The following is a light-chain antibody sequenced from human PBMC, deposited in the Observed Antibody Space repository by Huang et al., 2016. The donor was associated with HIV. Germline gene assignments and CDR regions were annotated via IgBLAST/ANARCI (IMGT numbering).Light chain of an antibody. CDR1: EGISSY. V-gene: IGKV1-9*01. CDR3: QQLNDYPWT. CDR2: AAS. Sequence: IQLTQSPSSLSASVGDRVTITCRASEGISSYLAWYQQKSGKAPKFLIYAASTLERGVPSRFSGSGSGTDFTLTISSLQPEDVATYYCQQLNDYPWTFGQGTKVEIK. J-gene: IGKJ1*01.